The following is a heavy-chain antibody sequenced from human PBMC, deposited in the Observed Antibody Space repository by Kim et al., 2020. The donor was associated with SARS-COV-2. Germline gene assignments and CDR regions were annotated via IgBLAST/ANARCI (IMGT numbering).Heavy chain of an antibody. V-gene: IGHV3-30*18. D-gene: IGHD3-3*01. CDR2: ISYDGSNK. J-gene: IGHJ4*01. Sequence: GGSLRLSCAASGFTFSSYGMHWVRQAPGKGLEWVAVISYDGSNKYYADSVKGRFTISRDNSKNTLYLQMNSLRAEDTAVYYCAKDLYYDFWSGYFGYWG. CDR3: AKDLYYDFWSGYFGY. CDR1: GFTFSSYG.